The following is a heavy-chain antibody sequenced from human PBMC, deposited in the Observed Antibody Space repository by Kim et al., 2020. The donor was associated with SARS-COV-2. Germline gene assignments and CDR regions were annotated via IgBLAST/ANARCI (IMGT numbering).Heavy chain of an antibody. Sequence: GESLKISCKASGYSFTMYWIGWVRQMPGKGLEWMGIIYPGDSDTKYSPSFEGQVTISADMSISTAYLQWSSLKASDTAIYYCARGLGSGWYYFDHWGQGSLVTVSS. CDR1: GYSFTMYW. D-gene: IGHD6-19*01. V-gene: IGHV5-51*01. CDR3: ARGLGSGWYYFDH. J-gene: IGHJ4*02. CDR2: IYPGDSDT.